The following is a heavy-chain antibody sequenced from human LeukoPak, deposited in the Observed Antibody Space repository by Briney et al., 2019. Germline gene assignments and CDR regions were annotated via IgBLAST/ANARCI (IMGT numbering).Heavy chain of an antibody. Sequence: SETLSLTCTVSGGSISSSSYYWGWIRQPPGKGLEWIGSIYYSGSTYYNPSLKSRVTISVDTSKNQFSLKLSSVTAADTAVYYRASPYNWNEVGAFDIWGQGTMVTVSS. J-gene: IGHJ3*02. D-gene: IGHD1-20*01. CDR2: IYYSGST. CDR1: GGSISSSSYY. V-gene: IGHV4-39*01. CDR3: ASPYNWNEVGAFDI.